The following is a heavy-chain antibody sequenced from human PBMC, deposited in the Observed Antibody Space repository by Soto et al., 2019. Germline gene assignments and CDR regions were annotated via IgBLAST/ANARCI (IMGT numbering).Heavy chain of an antibody. J-gene: IGHJ5*02. CDR1: GFDFNTYG. Sequence: QVQLVESGGGVVQPGRSLRLSCAASGFDFNTYGLHWVPQAPGKGLEWVAGISFDGGNQYYADSVKGRFTISRDKSNNTLYLQMNSLGAEDTATYYCAKDSSVTAAVSGGWFDPWGQGTLVIVSS. D-gene: IGHD2-2*01. CDR3: AKDSSVTAAVSGGWFDP. CDR2: ISFDGGNQ. V-gene: IGHV3-30*18.